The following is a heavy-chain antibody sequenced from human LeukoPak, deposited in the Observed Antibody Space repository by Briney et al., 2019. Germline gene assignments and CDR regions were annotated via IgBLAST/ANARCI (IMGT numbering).Heavy chain of an antibody. V-gene: IGHV3-7*01. CDR1: GFTFSSYW. D-gene: IGHD3-22*01. CDR3: ARVYYDSSGYYSIDY. Sequence: PGGSLRLSCAASGFTFSSYWMSWVRQAPGKGLEWVANIKQDGSEKYYVDSVKGRFTISRDNAKNSLYLQMISLRAEDTAVYYCARVYYDSSGYYSIDYWGQGTLVTVSS. J-gene: IGHJ4*02. CDR2: IKQDGSEK.